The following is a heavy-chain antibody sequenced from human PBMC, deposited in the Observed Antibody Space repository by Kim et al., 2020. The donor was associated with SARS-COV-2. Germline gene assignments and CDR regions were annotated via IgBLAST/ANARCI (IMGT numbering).Heavy chain of an antibody. V-gene: IGHV1-3*01. CDR3: ATWGASMGPSFDH. D-gene: IGHD3-10*01. CDR2: ISAGNGDM. Sequence: ASVKVSCKASGYSLTSYAIHWVRQAPGQRLEWMGWISAGNGDMRYSKEFQGRVTFTRDTYATTVYMELSSLRSEDTAVYYCATWGASMGPSFDHWGQGTLVTVSS. J-gene: IGHJ4*02. CDR1: GYSLTSYA.